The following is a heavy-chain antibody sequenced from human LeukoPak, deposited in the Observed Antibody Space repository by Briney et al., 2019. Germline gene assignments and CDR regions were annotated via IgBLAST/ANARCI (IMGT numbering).Heavy chain of an antibody. V-gene: IGHV3-23*01. D-gene: IGHD6-13*01. CDR3: AKDRRYSSSPRGIDY. CDR2: ISGGGGST. CDR1: GFTFSSYA. J-gene: IGHJ4*02. Sequence: GGSLRPSCAASGFTFSSYAMSWVRQAPGKGLEWVSAISGGGGSTYYADSVKGRFTISRDNSKDTLYLQTNSLRAEDTAVYYCAKDRRYSSSPRGIDYWGQGTLVTVSS.